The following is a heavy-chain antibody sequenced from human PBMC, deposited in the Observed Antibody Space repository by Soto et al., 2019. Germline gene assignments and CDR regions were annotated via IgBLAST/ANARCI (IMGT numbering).Heavy chain of an antibody. CDR2: ISYDGSIE. Sequence: GGSLRLSCAASGFTFKNYAMHWVRQAPGKGLEWVAVISYDGSIEFYADSVKGRSTISRDDFKNTMFLQMGSLRVEETAEYYCAKDPYYYDSSGYSAPFDYWGQGTLVTVSS. CDR1: GFTFKNYA. J-gene: IGHJ4*02. D-gene: IGHD3-22*01. V-gene: IGHV3-30-3*02. CDR3: AKDPYYYDSSGYSAPFDY.